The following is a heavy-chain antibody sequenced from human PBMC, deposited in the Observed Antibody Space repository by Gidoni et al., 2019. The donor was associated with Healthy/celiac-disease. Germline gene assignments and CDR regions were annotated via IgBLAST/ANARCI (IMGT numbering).Heavy chain of an antibody. CDR1: GFTFSSYA. V-gene: IGHV3-23*01. Sequence: EVQLLESGGGLVQPGESLRLSCAASGFTFSSYAMSWVRQAPGKGLEWVSAISGSGGSTYYADSVKGRFTISRDNSKNTLYLQMNSLRAEDTAVYYCAKGEYNDFGYYYYMDVWGKGTTVTVSS. CDR3: AKGEYNDFGYYYYMDV. J-gene: IGHJ6*03. D-gene: IGHD3-3*01. CDR2: ISGSGGST.